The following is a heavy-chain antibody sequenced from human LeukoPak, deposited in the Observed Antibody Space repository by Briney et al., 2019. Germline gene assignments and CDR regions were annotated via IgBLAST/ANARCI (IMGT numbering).Heavy chain of an antibody. Sequence: PSETLSLTCTVSGGSISGYYWSWIRQPPGKGLEWIGYIYYSGSTNYNPSLKSRVTISVDTSKNQFSLKLSSVTAADTAVYYCARDNPTTDTALDYWGQGTLVTVSS. V-gene: IGHV4-59*01. CDR3: ARDNPTTDTALDY. J-gene: IGHJ4*02. D-gene: IGHD1-1*01. CDR1: GGSISGYY. CDR2: IYYSGST.